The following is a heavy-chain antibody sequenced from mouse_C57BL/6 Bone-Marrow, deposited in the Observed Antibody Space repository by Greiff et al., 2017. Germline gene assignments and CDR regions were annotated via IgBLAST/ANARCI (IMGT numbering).Heavy chain of an antibody. CDR1: GFTFSDYY. CDR3: AREGTGRGDFDY. V-gene: IGHV5-16*01. Sequence: EVKLVESEGGLVQPGSSMKLSCTASGFTFSDYYMAWVRQVPEKGLEWVANINYDGSSTYYLDSLKSRFIISRDNAKNILYLQMSSLKSEDTATYYCAREGTGRGDFDYWGQGTTLTVSS. J-gene: IGHJ2*01. D-gene: IGHD4-1*01. CDR2: INYDGSST.